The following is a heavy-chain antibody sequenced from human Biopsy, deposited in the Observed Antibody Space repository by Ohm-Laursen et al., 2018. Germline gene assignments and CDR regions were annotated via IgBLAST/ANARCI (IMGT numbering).Heavy chain of an antibody. CDR3: VRGVDYYDPYHYYALDV. D-gene: IGHD3-22*01. J-gene: IGHJ6*02. V-gene: IGHV4-34*01. Sequence: SETLSLTCPVNGESSSGYFWNWIRQPPGKGLEWIGEINHSGRTNYNPSLKSRVTISVDTSKNQFSLKVRSVTAADTAVYYCVRGVDYYDPYHYYALDVWGQGTTVTVSS. CDR2: INHSGRT. CDR1: GESSSGYF.